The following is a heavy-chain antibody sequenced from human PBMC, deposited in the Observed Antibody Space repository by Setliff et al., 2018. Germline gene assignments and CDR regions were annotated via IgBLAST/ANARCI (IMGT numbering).Heavy chain of an antibody. J-gene: IGHJ4*02. CDR2: IKQDGSEK. CDR1: GGSISSSSYY. D-gene: IGHD5-18*01. V-gene: IGHV3-7*04. CDR3: ARGGYSYGY. Sequence: ETLSLTCTVSGGSISSSSYYWGWIRQPPGKGLEWVANIKQDGSEKYYVDSVKGRFTISRDNAKNPLYLQMNSLRGEDTAVYYCARGGYSYGYWGQGTLVTVSS.